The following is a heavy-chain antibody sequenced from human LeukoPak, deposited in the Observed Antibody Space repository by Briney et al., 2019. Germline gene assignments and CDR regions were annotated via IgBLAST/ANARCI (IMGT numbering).Heavy chain of an antibody. J-gene: IGHJ6*02. D-gene: IGHD2-2*02. CDR3: ARSLYGVPRYYYYYGMDV. CDR2: INHSGST. CDR1: GGSFSGYS. V-gene: IGHV4-34*01. Sequence: PSETLSLTCAVSGGSFSGYSWSWIRQPPGKGLEWIGEINHSGSTNYNPSLKSRVTISVDTSTDQFSLKLSSVTAAGTAVYYCARSLYGVPRYYYYYGMDVWGQGTTVTVSS.